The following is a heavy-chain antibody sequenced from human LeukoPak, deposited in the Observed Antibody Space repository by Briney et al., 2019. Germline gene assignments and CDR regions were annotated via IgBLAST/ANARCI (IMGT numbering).Heavy chain of an antibody. J-gene: IGHJ4*02. V-gene: IGHV3-48*01. D-gene: IGHD2-21*02. CDR1: GFTFSNYN. CDR2: ISSYLTTV. Sequence: GGSLRLSCAASGFTFSNYNMNWVRQAPGKGLEWVSYISSYLTTVYHADSVRGRFTISRDNSKNTLYLQMNSLRAEDTAVYYCARRPCGGDCHLAYYFDYWGQGTLVTVSS. CDR3: ARRPCGGDCHLAYYFDY.